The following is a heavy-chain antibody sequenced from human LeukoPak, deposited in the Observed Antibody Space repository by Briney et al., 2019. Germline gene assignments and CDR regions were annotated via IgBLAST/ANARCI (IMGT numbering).Heavy chain of an antibody. J-gene: IGHJ4*02. CDR2: ISGSGGST. Sequence: GGSLRLSCAASGFTFSSYAMSWVRQAPGRGLEWVSAISGSGGSTYYADSVKGRFTISRDNSKNTLYLQMNSLRAEDTAVYYCAKGIVGASEGDYWGQGTLVTVSS. CDR1: GFTFSSYA. V-gene: IGHV3-23*01. D-gene: IGHD1-26*01. CDR3: AKGIVGASEGDY.